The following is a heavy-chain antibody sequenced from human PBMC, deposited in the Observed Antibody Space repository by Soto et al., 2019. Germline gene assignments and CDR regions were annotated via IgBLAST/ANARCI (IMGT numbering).Heavy chain of an antibody. V-gene: IGHV3-23*01. Sequence: GGSLRLSCAASGFTFSSYAMSWVRQAPGKGLEWVSAISGSGGSTYYADSVKGRFTISRDNSKNTLYLQMNSLRAEDTAVYYCAKSVVAALRYYYGMDVWGQGTTVTV. CDR1: GFTFSSYA. J-gene: IGHJ6*02. D-gene: IGHD2-15*01. CDR3: AKSVVAALRYYYGMDV. CDR2: ISGSGGST.